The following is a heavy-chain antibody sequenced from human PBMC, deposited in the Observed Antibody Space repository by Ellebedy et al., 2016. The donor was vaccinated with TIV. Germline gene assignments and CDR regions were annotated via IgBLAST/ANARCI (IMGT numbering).Heavy chain of an antibody. CDR2: INWNGGST. CDR3: ARGAWFGELDNSFDY. D-gene: IGHD3-10*01. V-gene: IGHV3-20*01. Sequence: GESLKISXAASGFTFDDYGMSWVRQAPGKGLEWVSGINWNGGSTGYADSVKGRFTISRDNAKNSLYLQMSSLRAEDTALYHCARGAWFGELDNSFDYWGQGTLVTVSS. J-gene: IGHJ4*02. CDR1: GFTFDDYG.